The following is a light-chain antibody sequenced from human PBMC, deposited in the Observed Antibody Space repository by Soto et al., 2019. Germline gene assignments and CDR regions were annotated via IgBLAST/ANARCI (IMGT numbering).Light chain of an antibody. CDR3: QQYGSSIT. J-gene: IGKJ5*01. CDR1: QSVKSSY. V-gene: IGKV3-20*01. Sequence: EIVLTQSPGTLSLSPGERDTLTCRASQSVKSSYLAWYQHKPGQAPRLLIYGTSSRATGIPDRFSGSGSGTDFTLTISRLEPEDFAVYYCQQYGSSITFGQGTRLEI. CDR2: GTS.